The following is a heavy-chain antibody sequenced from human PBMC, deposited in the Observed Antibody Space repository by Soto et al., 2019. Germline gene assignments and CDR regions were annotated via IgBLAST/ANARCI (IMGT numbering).Heavy chain of an antibody. V-gene: IGHV3-30*18. D-gene: IGHD3-3*01. CDR2: ISYDGSNK. CDR1: GFTFSSYG. J-gene: IGHJ4*02. Sequence: PGGSLRLSCAASGFTFSSYGMHWVRQAPGKGLEWVAVISYDGSNKYYADSVKGRFTISRDNSKNTLYLQMNSLRAEDTAVYYCAKDSIPHFWSGYPVDYWGQGTLVTVSS. CDR3: AKDSIPHFWSGYPVDY.